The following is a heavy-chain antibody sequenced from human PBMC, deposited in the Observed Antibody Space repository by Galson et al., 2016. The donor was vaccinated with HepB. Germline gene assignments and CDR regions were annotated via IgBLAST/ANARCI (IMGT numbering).Heavy chain of an antibody. CDR1: GFTFTSYA. J-gene: IGHJ3*02. Sequence: SLRLSCAASGFTFTSYAMSWVRQGPGKGLEWVSSISGSGGSTYYADSVKGRFTISRDNSKNTLYLQMNSLRAEDTAVYYCAREGKGGFDIWGQGTTVTASS. D-gene: IGHD2-15*01. CDR3: AREGKGGFDI. CDR2: ISGSGGST. V-gene: IGHV3-23*01.